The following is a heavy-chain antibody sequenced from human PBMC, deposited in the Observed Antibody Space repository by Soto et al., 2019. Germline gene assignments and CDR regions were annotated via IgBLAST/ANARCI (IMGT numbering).Heavy chain of an antibody. V-gene: IGHV4-31*01. CDR3: ARSGGGYCSSTSCYSDKFHYYYGMDV. Sequence: ASETLSLTCTVSGGSISSGGYYWSWIRQHPGKGLEWIGYIYYSGSTYYNPSLKSQVTISVDTSKNQFSLKLSSVTAADTAVYYCARSGGGYCSSTSCYSDKFHYYYGMDVWGQGTTVTVSS. CDR1: GGSISSGGYY. D-gene: IGHD2-2*01. J-gene: IGHJ6*02. CDR2: IYYSGST.